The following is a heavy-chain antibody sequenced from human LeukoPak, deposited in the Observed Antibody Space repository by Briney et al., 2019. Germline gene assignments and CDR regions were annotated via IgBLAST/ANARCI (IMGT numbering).Heavy chain of an antibody. J-gene: IGHJ6*03. CDR2: INPGGDNT. D-gene: IGHD3-22*01. CDR1: GYTFTNYY. Sequence: GASVKVSCKASGYTFTNYYIHWVRQAPGQGLEWMGLINPGGDNTNYAQNFQGRVTMTRDTSISTAYMELSRLRSDDTAVYYCARDGAGSGYYYYYYYYMDVWGKGTTVTISS. CDR3: ARDGAGSGYYYYYYYYMDV. V-gene: IGHV1-46*01.